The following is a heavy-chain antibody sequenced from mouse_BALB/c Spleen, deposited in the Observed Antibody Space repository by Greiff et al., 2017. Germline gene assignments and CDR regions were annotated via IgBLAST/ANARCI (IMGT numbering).Heavy chain of an antibody. CDR2: IYWDDDK. D-gene: IGHD2-3*01. CDR3: ARDDGYYVKIFAY. CDR1: GFSLSTSGMG. J-gene: IGHJ3*01. Sequence: ESGPGILQPSQTLSLTCSFSGFSLSTSGMGVSWIRQPSGKGLEWLAHIYWDDDKRYNPSLKSRLTISKDTSRNQVFLKITSVDTADTATYYCARDDGYYVKIFAYWGQGTLVTVSA. V-gene: IGHV8-12*01.